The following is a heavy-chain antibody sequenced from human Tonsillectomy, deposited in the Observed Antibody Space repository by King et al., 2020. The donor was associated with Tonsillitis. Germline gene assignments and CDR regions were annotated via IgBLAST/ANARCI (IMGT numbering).Heavy chain of an antibody. D-gene: IGHD3-22*01. J-gene: IGHJ3*02. CDR1: GFTVSSNY. V-gene: IGHV3-66*04. Sequence: FQLVQSGGGLVQPGGSLRLSCAASGFTVSSNYMSWVRQAPGKGLEWVSVIYSGGSTYYADSVKGRFTISRDNSKNTLYLQMNSLRAADTAGYYCASQPPYYYDSSGYFGYHDAFDIWSQGTMVTVSS. CDR3: ASQPPYYYDSSGYFGYHDAFDI. CDR2: IYSGGST.